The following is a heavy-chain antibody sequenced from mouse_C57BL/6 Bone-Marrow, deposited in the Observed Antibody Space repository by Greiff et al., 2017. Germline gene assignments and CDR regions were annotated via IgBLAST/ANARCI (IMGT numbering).Heavy chain of an antibody. CDR2: IHPNSGST. D-gene: IGHD1-1*01. J-gene: IGHJ2*01. Sequence: QVQLQQPGAELVKPGASVKLSCKASGYTFTSYWMHWVKQRPGQGLEWIGMIHPNSGSTNYNEKFKSKATLTVDKSSSTAYMQLSSLTSEDSAVYYCARETRITTVLDDWGQGTTLTVTS. CDR3: ARETRITTVLDD. CDR1: GYTFTSYW. V-gene: IGHV1-64*01.